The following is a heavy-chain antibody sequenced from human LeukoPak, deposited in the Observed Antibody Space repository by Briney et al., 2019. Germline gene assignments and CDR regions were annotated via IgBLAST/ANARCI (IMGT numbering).Heavy chain of an antibody. CDR3: AKEGSNGDFDY. D-gene: IGHD1-26*01. Sequence: GGSLRLSCAASGFTFSSYDMHWVRHAPRKGLEWVTVISYDGSNKYYGDSVKGRFTISRDNSKNTLYLKMNSLRAEDTAVYYCAKEGSNGDFDYWGQGTLVTVSS. V-gene: IGHV3-30*18. CDR2: ISYDGSNK. CDR1: GFTFSSYD. J-gene: IGHJ4*02.